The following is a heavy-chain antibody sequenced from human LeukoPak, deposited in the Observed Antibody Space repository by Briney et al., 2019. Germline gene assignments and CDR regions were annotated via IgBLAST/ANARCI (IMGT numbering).Heavy chain of an antibody. J-gene: IGHJ4*02. V-gene: IGHV4-34*01. D-gene: IGHD3-10*01. CDR3: ARHMVRGVTPLDY. CDR1: GGSITGYY. CDR2: IHYTGAT. Sequence: SETLSLTCAVYGGSITGYYWSWIRQTPGRGLEWVGEIHYTGATSYNPSLKSRVTISVDTSKNQFSLKLSSVTAADTAVYYCARHMVRGVTPLDYWGQGTLVTVSS.